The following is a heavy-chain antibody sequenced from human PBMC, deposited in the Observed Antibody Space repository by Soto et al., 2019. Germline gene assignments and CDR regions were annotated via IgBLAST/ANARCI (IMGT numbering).Heavy chain of an antibody. V-gene: IGHV3-30*18. CDR3: AKDRKYSRSADS. CDR1: GFSLTNYG. D-gene: IGHD6-6*01. Sequence: QVQLVESGGGVVQPGRSLRLSCAASGFSLTNYGMHWVRQAPGKGLEWVALISYDATEKFYADSVKGRFTISRDAAKNTVYLQMNSLRPEDTAVFYCAKDRKYSRSADSWGQGTLVIVSA. CDR2: ISYDATEK. J-gene: IGHJ4*02.